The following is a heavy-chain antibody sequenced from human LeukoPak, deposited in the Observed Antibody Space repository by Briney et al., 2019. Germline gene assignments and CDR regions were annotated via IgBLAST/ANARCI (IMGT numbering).Heavy chain of an antibody. J-gene: IGHJ6*02. D-gene: IGHD3-3*01. V-gene: IGHV3-64*01. Sequence: GGSLRPSCAASGFTFTSHYMHWVRQTPGKGLEYVSAISSNGGKTHYTNSVKGRFTISRDNSKNTVYLQMGSLSTEDTAVYYCARDTNREQDIWGQGTTVTVSS. CDR2: ISSNGGKT. CDR1: GFTFTSHY. CDR3: ARDTNREQDI.